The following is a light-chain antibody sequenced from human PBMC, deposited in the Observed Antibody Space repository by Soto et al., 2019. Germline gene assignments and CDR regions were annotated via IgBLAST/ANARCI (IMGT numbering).Light chain of an antibody. J-gene: IGKJ4*01. V-gene: IGKV3-11*01. CDR2: DAS. CDR1: QSVNIY. Sequence: IVFTESPATLSLSPRERATHSCRASQSVNIYLAWYQQKPGQAPRLLIYDASNRATGIPARFSGSGSGTDFTLTISSLEPEDIAVYYCQQRSNWRVTFGGGTKVDI. CDR3: QQRSNWRVT.